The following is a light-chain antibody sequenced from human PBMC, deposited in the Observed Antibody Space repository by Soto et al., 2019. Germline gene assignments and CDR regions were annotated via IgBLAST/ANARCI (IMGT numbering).Light chain of an antibody. J-gene: IGKJ1*01. CDR3: QHYNSYSEA. Sequence: DIQMTQSPSSLSSSVGDRVSLTCQASQDITNYLNWSKQKPGKAPNLLSYDASSLESGVPSRFRGSGSGTEFTLTISSLKPDDFETYYCQHYNSYSEAFGQGTKVDIK. CDR2: DAS. CDR1: QDITNY. V-gene: IGKV1-5*01.